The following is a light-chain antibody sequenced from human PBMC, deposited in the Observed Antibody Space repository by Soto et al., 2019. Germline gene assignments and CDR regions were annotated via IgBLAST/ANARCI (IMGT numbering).Light chain of an antibody. CDR1: QSISSW. V-gene: IGKV1-5*03. J-gene: IGKJ1*01. CDR3: QQYNSYST. Sequence: EMQMTQSPSTLSASVVSRVTITCRASQSISSWLAWYQQKPGKAPKLLIYKASSLESGVPSRFSGSGSGTEFTLTISSLQPDDFATYYCQQYNSYSTFGQGTKVDIK. CDR2: KAS.